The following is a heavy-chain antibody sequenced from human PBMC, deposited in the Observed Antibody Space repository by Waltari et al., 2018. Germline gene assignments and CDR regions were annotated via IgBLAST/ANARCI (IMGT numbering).Heavy chain of an antibody. CDR2: INPQSGGR. Sequence: QVQLVQSGAEVKKPGASVKVSCKASGYTFTGYYIHWVRQAPGPGLEWMGGINPQSGGRNYAKKFLGRVTMARDTSISTAYMELSSLTSDDTAVYYCARVSATTVVTSFDYWGQGTLVTVSS. CDR1: GYTFTGYY. D-gene: IGHD4-17*01. V-gene: IGHV1-2*02. J-gene: IGHJ4*02. CDR3: ARVSATTVVTSFDY.